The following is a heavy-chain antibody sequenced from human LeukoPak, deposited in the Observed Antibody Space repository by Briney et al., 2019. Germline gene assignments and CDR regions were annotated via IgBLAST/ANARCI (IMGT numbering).Heavy chain of an antibody. CDR3: TTYDPSNYYGMDV. CDR1: GFTFSGYG. D-gene: IGHD5-12*01. Sequence: PTGRSLRLSCAASGFTFSGYGMHWVRQAPGKGLEWVGFIRGKAYGGTTEFAASVKGRFTISRDDSKSIAYLQMNSLKTEDTAVYYCTTYDPSNYYGMDVWGQGTTVTVS. CDR2: IRGKAYGGTT. V-gene: IGHV3-49*04. J-gene: IGHJ6*02.